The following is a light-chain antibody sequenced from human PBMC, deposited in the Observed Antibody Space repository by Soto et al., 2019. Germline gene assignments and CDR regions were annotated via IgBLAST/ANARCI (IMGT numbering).Light chain of an antibody. CDR3: QQYYSYPYA. J-gene: IGKJ2*01. V-gene: IGKV1-8*01. CDR1: QTISSY. CDR2: AAS. Sequence: AIRMTQSPSSLSASTGDRVTITCRASQTISSYLAWYQEKPGKDPKLLIYAASTLQSGVPSRFSGSGSGTDFTLTISCLQTEDFATYYCQQYYSYPYAFGQGTKLEIK.